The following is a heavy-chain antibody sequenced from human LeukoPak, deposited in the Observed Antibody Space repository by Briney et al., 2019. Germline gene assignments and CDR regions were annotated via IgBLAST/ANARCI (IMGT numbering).Heavy chain of an antibody. D-gene: IGHD4-17*01. CDR1: GYTLTELS. J-gene: IGHJ4*02. CDR2: FDPEDGET. V-gene: IGHV1-24*01. CDR3: ATGYGDYAPPRLDY. Sequence: ASVKVSCKVSGYTLTELSMHWVRQAPGKGLEWMGGFDPEDGETIYAQKFQGRVTMTEDTSTDTAYMELSSLRSEDTAVYYCATGYGDYAPPRLDYWGQGTLVTVSS.